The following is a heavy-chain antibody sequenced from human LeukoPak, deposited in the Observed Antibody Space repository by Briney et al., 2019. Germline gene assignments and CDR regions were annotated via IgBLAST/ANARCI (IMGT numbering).Heavy chain of an antibody. CDR2: IYPGDSDT. CDR3: ARQRAYGGSRGAFDI. Sequence: GESLKVSCKGSGYSFTSYWIGWVRQMPGKGLEWMGIIYPGDSDTRYSPSFQGQVTISADKSISTAYLQWSSLKASDTAMYYCARQRAYGGSRGAFDIWGQGTRVIVSS. J-gene: IGHJ3*02. CDR1: GYSFTSYW. D-gene: IGHD4-23*01. V-gene: IGHV5-51*01.